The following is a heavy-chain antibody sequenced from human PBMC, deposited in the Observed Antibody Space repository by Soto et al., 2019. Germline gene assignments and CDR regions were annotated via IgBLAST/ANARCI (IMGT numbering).Heavy chain of an antibody. J-gene: IGHJ6*02. D-gene: IGHD4-4*01. V-gene: IGHV3-30-3*01. CDR1: GFTFSSYA. Sequence: PGGSLRLSCAASGFTFSSYAMHWVRQAPGKGLEWVAVISYDGSNKYYADSVKGRFTISRDNSKNTLYLQMNSLRAEDTAVYYCARERGDSNYYYYYYGMDVWGQGTTVTVSS. CDR3: ARERGDSNYYYYYYGMDV. CDR2: ISYDGSNK.